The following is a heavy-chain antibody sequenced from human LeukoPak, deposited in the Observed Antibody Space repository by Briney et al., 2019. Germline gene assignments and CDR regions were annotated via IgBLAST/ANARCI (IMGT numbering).Heavy chain of an antibody. CDR1: GFTFSGSA. D-gene: IGHD6-13*01. V-gene: IGHV3-73*01. J-gene: IGHJ4*02. CDR2: IRSKANSYAT. CDR3: TARGAAGSDY. Sequence: GGSLRLSCAASGFTFSGSAMHWVRQASGKGLEWVGRIRSKANSYATVYAASVKGRFTISRDDSKNTAYLQMNSLKTEDTAVYYCTARGAAGSDYWGQGTLVTVSS.